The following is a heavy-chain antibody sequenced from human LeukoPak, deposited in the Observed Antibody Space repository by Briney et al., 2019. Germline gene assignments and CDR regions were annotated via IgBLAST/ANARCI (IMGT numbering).Heavy chain of an antibody. V-gene: IGHV4-34*01. J-gene: IGHJ4*02. CDR1: GGSFSGYY. D-gene: IGHD3-9*01. CDR2: INHSGST. Sequence: PSETLSLTCAVYGGSFSGYYWSWIRQPPGKGLEWIGEINHSGSTNYNPSLKSRVTISVDTSKNQFSLKLSSVTAADTAVYYCARLRYFDWLADYWGQGTLVTVSS. CDR3: ARLRYFDWLADY.